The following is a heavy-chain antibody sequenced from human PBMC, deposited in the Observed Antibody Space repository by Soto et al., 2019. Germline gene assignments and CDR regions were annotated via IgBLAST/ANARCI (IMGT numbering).Heavy chain of an antibody. D-gene: IGHD3-22*01. CDR1: GRSFSGHY. CDR2: INHSGST. Sequence: SETLSLTCAVYGRSFSGHYWSWIRQPPGKGLEWNGEINHSGSTNYNPSLKSRVSISVDTSKNQFSLKVRSVTAADTAVYYCARGITMIEAVPGDAPDKYYFDSWGRGTLVTVSS. V-gene: IGHV4-34*01. CDR3: ARGITMIEAVPGDAPDKYYFDS. J-gene: IGHJ4*02.